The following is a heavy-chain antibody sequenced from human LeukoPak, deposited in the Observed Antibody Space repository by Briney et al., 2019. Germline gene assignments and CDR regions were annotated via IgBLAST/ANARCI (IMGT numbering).Heavy chain of an antibody. J-gene: IGHJ4*02. CDR3: ARYYGSLSGWGGY. CDR2: ISSSSSYI. V-gene: IGHV3-21*01. D-gene: IGHD6-19*01. Sequence: GGSLRLSCAASGFTFSSYSMNWVRQAPGKGLEWVSSISSSSSYIYYADSVKGRFTISRDNAKNSLYLQMNSLRAEDTAVYYCARYYGSLSGWGGYWGQGTLVTVSS. CDR1: GFTFSSYS.